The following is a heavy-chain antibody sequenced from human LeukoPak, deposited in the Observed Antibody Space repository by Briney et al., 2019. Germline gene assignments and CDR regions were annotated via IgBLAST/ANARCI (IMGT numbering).Heavy chain of an antibody. Sequence: SETLSLTCAVYGGSFSGYYWSWIRQPPGKGLEWIGEINHSGSTNYNPSLKSRVTISVDTSKNQFSLKLSSVTAADTAVYYCAGMGLGYCSSTSCYTSWFDPWGQGTLVTVSS. CDR2: INHSGST. CDR1: GGSFSGYY. D-gene: IGHD2-2*02. CDR3: AGMGLGYCSSTSCYTSWFDP. V-gene: IGHV4-34*01. J-gene: IGHJ5*02.